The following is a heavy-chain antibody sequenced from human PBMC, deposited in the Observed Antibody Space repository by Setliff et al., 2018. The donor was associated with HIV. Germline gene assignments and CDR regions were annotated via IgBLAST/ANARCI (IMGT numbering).Heavy chain of an antibody. Sequence: PSETLSLTCAVYGGSFSGYYGSWIRQSPGKGLEWIGEINHSGSTKYNPSLESRMTLSVDTSKNQFSLKVHSVTAADTAVYYCARLEDQLGPGWFAPWGQGNLVTVSS. CDR3: ARLEDQLGPGWFAP. CDR1: GGSFSGYY. V-gene: IGHV4-34*10. J-gene: IGHJ5*02. CDR2: INHSGST. D-gene: IGHD1-1*01.